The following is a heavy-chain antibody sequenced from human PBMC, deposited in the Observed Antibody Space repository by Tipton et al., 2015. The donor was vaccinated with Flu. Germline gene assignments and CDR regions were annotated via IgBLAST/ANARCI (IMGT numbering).Heavy chain of an antibody. CDR3: AKDLLTFGPHYYYGMDV. CDR2: IDENASEK. Sequence: SLRLSCAASGFTFTNYWMTWVRQAPRKGLEWVANIDENASEKNYVDSVKGRFTISRDNAKNWLYLQIDSLRAEDTGMYYCAKDLLTFGPHYYYGMDVWGQGTTVTVSS. D-gene: IGHD2-15*01. CDR1: GFTFTNYW. V-gene: IGHV3-7*01. J-gene: IGHJ6*02.